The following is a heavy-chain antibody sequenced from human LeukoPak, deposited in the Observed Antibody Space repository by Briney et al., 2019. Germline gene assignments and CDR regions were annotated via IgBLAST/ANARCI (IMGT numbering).Heavy chain of an antibody. CDR3: ARYGFSAVWQGGWHAFDI. CDR2: INPTTGDT. J-gene: IGHJ3*02. D-gene: IGHD2-15*01. Sequence: ASVKVSCKASGYTFTSYYMHWVRQAPGQGLEWMGIINPTTGDTTYAQKFQGRLTMTRDMTTSTVYMELSSLTSEDTAVFYCARYGFSAVWQGGWHAFDIWGQGTVVTVSS. V-gene: IGHV1-46*01. CDR1: GYTFTSYY.